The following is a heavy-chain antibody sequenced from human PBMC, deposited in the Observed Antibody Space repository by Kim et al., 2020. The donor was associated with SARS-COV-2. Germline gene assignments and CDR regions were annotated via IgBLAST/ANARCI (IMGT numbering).Heavy chain of an antibody. Sequence: GGSLRLSCAASGFTFDDYAMHWVRQAPGKGLEWVSLISGDGGSTYYADSVKGRFTISRDNSKNSLYLQMNSLRTEDTALYYCAKGSGIVVVPAAIGAAVYYYGMDVWGQGTTVTVSS. D-gene: IGHD2-2*02. J-gene: IGHJ6*02. CDR2: ISGDGGST. CDR3: AKGSGIVVVPAAIGAAVYYYGMDV. CDR1: GFTFDDYA. V-gene: IGHV3-43*02.